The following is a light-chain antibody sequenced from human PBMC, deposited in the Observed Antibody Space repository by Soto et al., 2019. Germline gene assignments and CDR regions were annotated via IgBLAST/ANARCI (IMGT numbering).Light chain of an antibody. J-gene: IGKJ5*01. V-gene: IGKV3-11*01. CDR2: DAS. CDR3: QQRSNWPSIT. CDR1: QSASSY. Sequence: EIVLTQSPATLSLSPGERATLSCRASQSASSYLAWYQRKPGQAPRLLIYDASNRATGIPARFSGSGSGTDFTLTISSLEPEDFAVYYCQQRSNWPSITFGQGTRLEIK.